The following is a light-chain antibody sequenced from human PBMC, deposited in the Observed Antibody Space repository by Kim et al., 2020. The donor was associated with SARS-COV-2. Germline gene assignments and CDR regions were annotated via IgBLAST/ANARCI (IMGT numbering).Light chain of an antibody. Sequence: AAITCTGNPNRLSNQGALWLGQHQGHPPTLLSHTSNDRPSGNSERFASSRSGDAAFLTITGLQPVDEAYYYCSAWDTRLSTWVFGGGPRLTVL. CDR3: SAWDTRLSTWV. J-gene: IGLJ3*02. CDR2: TSN. V-gene: IGLV10-54*03. CDR1: PNRLSNQG.